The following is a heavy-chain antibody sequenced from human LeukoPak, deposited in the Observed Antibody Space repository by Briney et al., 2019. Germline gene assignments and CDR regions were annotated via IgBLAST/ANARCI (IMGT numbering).Heavy chain of an antibody. CDR1: GYTFTSYA. V-gene: IGHV1-3*01. CDR2: INAGNGNT. J-gene: IGHJ4*02. CDR3: ARDLRLGELPGY. Sequence: ASVKVFCKASGYTFTSYAMHWVRQAPGQRLEWMGWINAGNGNTKYSQKFQGRVTITRDTSASTAYMELSSLRSEDTAVYYCARDLRLGELPGYWGQGTLVTVSS. D-gene: IGHD3-10*01.